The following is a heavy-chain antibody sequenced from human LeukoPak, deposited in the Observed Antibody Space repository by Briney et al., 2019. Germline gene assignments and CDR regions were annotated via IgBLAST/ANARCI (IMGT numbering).Heavy chain of an antibody. V-gene: IGHV4-39*01. D-gene: IGHD4-17*01. CDR1: GGSISSSSYY. Sequence: SETLSLTCTVSGGSISSSSYYWGWIRQPPGKGLEWIGSIYYSGSTYYNPSLKSRVTISVDTSKNQFSRKLSSVTATNTAVYYCASGAMTTVTTVDYWGQGTLVSVPS. CDR2: IYYSGST. J-gene: IGHJ4*02. CDR3: ASGAMTTVTTVDY.